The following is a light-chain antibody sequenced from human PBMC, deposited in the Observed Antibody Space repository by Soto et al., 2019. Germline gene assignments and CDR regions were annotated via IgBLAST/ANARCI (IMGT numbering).Light chain of an antibody. CDR2: LNSDGSH. CDR1: SGHSSYA. Sequence: QSVLTQSPSASASLGASVKLTCPLSSGHSSYAIAWHQQQPEKGPRYLMKLNSDGSHSKGDGIPDRFSGSSSGAERYLTISSLQSEDDADYYCQTWGTGIPYVFGTGTKLTVL. J-gene: IGLJ1*01. CDR3: QTWGTGIPYV. V-gene: IGLV4-69*01.